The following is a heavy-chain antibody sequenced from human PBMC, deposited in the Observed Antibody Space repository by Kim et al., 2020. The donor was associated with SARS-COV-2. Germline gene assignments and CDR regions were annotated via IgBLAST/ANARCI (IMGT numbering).Heavy chain of an antibody. D-gene: IGHD3-9*01. CDR3: ARDGSYYDIFYGMDV. V-gene: IGHV3-30*04. J-gene: IGHJ6*02. Sequence: GGSLRLSCAASGFTFSSYAMHCVRQAPGKGLEWVAVISYDGSNKYYADSVKGRFTISRDNSKNTLYLQMNSLRAEDTAVYYCARDGSYYDIFYGMDVWGQGTTVTVSS. CDR2: ISYDGSNK. CDR1: GFTFSSYA.